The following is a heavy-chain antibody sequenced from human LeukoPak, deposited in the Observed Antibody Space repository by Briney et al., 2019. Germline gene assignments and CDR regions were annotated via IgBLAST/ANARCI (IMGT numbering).Heavy chain of an antibody. Sequence: SVKVSCKASGGTFSSHAISWVRQAPGQGLEWMGGIIPIFGTANYAQKFQGRVTITADKSTNTAYMELNSLRSEDTAVYSCAKLYGTIFGVGNWFDPWGQGTLVTVSS. CDR1: GGTFSSHA. J-gene: IGHJ5*02. D-gene: IGHD3-3*01. CDR2: IIPIFGTA. V-gene: IGHV1-69*06. CDR3: AKLYGTIFGVGNWFDP.